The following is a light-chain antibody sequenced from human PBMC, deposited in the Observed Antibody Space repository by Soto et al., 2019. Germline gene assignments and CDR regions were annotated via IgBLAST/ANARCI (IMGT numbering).Light chain of an antibody. V-gene: IGKV3-20*01. J-gene: IGKJ1*01. CDR2: GAS. Sequence: EIVLTQSPATLSLSTGERATLSCRASQSVSSSYLAWYQHNPGQAPRLLIYGASSRATGIPDRFSGSGSGTDFTLTISRLEPEDFAVYYCQQYGSSPWGFGQGTKVDI. CDR3: QQYGSSPWG. CDR1: QSVSSSY.